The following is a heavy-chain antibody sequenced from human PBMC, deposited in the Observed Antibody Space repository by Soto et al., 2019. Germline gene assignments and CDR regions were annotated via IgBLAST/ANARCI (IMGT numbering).Heavy chain of an antibody. CDR1: GFTFSSYW. J-gene: IGHJ4*02. Sequence: EVQLVESGGGLVQPGGSLRLSCAASGFTFSSYWMHWVRQAPGKGLVWVSGINSDGSSTTYADSVKGRFTISRDNAKNTLYLQMNSLRAEDTAVYYCARGKGISSGYVSDYWGQGTLVTVSS. CDR2: INSDGSST. CDR3: ARGKGISSGYVSDY. V-gene: IGHV3-74*01. D-gene: IGHD6-13*01.